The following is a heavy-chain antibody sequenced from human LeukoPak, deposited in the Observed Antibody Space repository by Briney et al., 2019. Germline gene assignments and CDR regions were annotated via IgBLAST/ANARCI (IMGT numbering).Heavy chain of an antibody. J-gene: IGHJ4*02. D-gene: IGHD3-16*02. CDR3: ARSSEGLRLGELSPPI. Sequence: KPSETLSLTCTVSGGSISSSSYYWGWIRQPPGKGLEWIGSIYYSGSTYYNPSLKSRVTISVDTSKNQFSLKLSSVTAADTAVYCCARSSEGLRLGELSPPIWGQGTLVTVSS. V-gene: IGHV4-39*01. CDR2: IYYSGST. CDR1: GGSISSSSYY.